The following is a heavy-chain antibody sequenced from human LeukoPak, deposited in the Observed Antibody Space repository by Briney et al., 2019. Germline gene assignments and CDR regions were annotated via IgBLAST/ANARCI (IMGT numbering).Heavy chain of an antibody. CDR1: GFTFDDYA. Sequence: PGGSLRLSCAASGFTFDDYAMHWVRQAPGKGLEWVSGISWNSGSIGYADSVKGRFTISRDNAKNSLYLQMNSLRAEDTALYYCAKDIYYDKGDGAFDIWGQGTMVTVSS. CDR2: ISWNSGSI. D-gene: IGHD3-22*01. CDR3: AKDIYYDKGDGAFDI. J-gene: IGHJ3*02. V-gene: IGHV3-9*01.